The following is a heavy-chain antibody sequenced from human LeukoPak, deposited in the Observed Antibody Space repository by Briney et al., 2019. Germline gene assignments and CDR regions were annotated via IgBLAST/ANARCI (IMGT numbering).Heavy chain of an antibody. V-gene: IGHV1-2*02. CDR2: INPNSGGT. CDR3: ARDNRDPITMVRGGDYYYYGMDV. D-gene: IGHD3-10*01. J-gene: IGHJ6*02. Sequence: ASVKVSCEASGYTFTGYYMHWVRQALGQGLEWMGWINPNSGGTNYAQKFQGRVTMTRDTSISTAYMELSRLRSDDTAVYYCARDNRDPITMVRGGDYYYYGMDVWGQGTTVTVSS. CDR1: GYTFTGYY.